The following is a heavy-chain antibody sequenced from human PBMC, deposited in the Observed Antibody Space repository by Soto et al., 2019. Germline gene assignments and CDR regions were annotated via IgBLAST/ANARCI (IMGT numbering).Heavy chain of an antibody. CDR1: GFTFSSYA. J-gene: IGHJ6*02. V-gene: IGHV3-23*01. Sequence: PGGSLRLSCAASGFTFSSYAMSWVRQAPGKGLEWVSAISGSGGSTYYADSVKGRFTISRDNSKNTLYLQMNSLRAEDTAVYYCCIAAAGTVEGYYGMDVWGQGTTVTVSS. CDR2: ISGSGGST. CDR3: CIAAAGTVEGYYGMDV. D-gene: IGHD6-13*01.